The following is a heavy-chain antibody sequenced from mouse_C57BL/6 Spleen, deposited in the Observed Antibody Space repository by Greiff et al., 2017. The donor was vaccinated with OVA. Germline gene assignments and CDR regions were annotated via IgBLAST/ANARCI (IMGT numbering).Heavy chain of an antibody. D-gene: IGHD1-1*01. Sequence: EVKLLESGPGLVKPSQSLSLTCSVTGYSITSGYYWNWIRQPPGNKLEWMGHISYDGSNNYNPSFKNRIPITRDTSKNQFFLTFNSVTTEDTATYYCARDYYGNSPHYFDYWGQGTTLTVSS. CDR1: GYSITSGYY. V-gene: IGHV3-6*01. J-gene: IGHJ2*01. CDR2: ISYDGSN. CDR3: ARDYYGNSPHYFDY.